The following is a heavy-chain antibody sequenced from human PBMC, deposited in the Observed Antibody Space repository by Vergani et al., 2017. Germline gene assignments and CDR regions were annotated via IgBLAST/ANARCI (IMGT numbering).Heavy chain of an antibody. V-gene: IGHV3-21*01. J-gene: IGHJ4*02. CDR1: GFTFSSYA. CDR2: ISSSSSYI. CDR3: ARGPRQDIVVVVAATGGSLVSDFDY. D-gene: IGHD2-15*01. Sequence: EVQLLESGGGLVQPGGSLRLSCAASGFTFSSYAMSWVRQAPGKGLEWVSSISSSSSYINYADSVKGRFTISRDNAKNSLYLQMNSLRAEDTAVYYCARGPRQDIVVVVAATGGSLVSDFDYWGQGTLVTVSS.